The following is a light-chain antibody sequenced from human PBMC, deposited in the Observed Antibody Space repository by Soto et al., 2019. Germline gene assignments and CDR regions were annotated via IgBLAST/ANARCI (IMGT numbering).Light chain of an antibody. CDR2: EVT. Sequence: QSALTQPASVSGSPGQSITVSCTGTSSDVGTYNYVSWYQQHSGKAPKLMIYEVTNRPSGVSNRFSGSKSGNTASLTISGLQAEDEADYYCTSYTSNSTYVFGTGTKLTVL. CDR3: TSYTSNSTYV. J-gene: IGLJ1*01. V-gene: IGLV2-14*01. CDR1: SSDVGTYNY.